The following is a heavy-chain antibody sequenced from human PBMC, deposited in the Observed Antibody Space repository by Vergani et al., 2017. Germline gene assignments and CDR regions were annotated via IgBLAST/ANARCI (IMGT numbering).Heavy chain of an antibody. V-gene: IGHV1-58*02. CDR1: GFTFTSTA. CDR2: FVVGSGKT. Sequence: MQLVQSGPEVKKPGTSVKVSCKASGFTFTSTAMQWVRQARGHRIEWIGWFVVGSGKTNYSKKFQERVPITRDMSTSTAYIELSILRSEYTAVYYCAAFWYSSGGGDYWGQGTLVTVSS. D-gene: IGHD6-19*01. CDR3: AAFWYSSGGGDY. J-gene: IGHJ4*02.